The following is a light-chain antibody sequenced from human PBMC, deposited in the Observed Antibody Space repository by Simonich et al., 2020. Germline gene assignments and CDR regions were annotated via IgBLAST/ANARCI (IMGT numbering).Light chain of an antibody. Sequence: EIVMTQSTATLSVSPGERATLSCRASQSFSSNLAWYQQKPGQAPRLLIYGASTRATGIPAMFSGSGSGTDFTLTIRSLQSEDFAVYYCQQYNNWPPLTFGGGTKVEIK. CDR1: QSFSSN. J-gene: IGKJ4*01. CDR3: QQYNNWPPLT. V-gene: IGKV3-15*01. CDR2: GAS.